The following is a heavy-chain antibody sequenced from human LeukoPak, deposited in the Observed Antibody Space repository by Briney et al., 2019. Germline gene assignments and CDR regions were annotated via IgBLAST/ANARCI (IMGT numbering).Heavy chain of an antibody. D-gene: IGHD5-18*01. J-gene: IGHJ4*02. Sequence: GESLKISCKASEYRFTSYWVAWVRQMPGKGLEWMGIIYPGDSDTRYSPSFQGQVTISADKSISTAYLQWSSLKASDTAMYYCARQAAMVSDYWGQGTLVTVSS. CDR3: ARQAAMVSDY. CDR1: EYRFTSYW. CDR2: IYPGDSDT. V-gene: IGHV5-51*01.